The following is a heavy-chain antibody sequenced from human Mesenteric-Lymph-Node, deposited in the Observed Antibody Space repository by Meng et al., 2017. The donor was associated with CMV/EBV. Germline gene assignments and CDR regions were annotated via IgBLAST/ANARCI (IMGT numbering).Heavy chain of an antibody. CDR3: ANGGSYGSGSCFDY. D-gene: IGHD3-10*01. CDR2: IDIGDGNT. V-gene: IGHV3-23*03. J-gene: IGHJ4*02. CDR1: GFTFSLYA. Sequence: GESLKISCAGSGFTFSLYAMSWVRQAPGQGLEWVSVIDIGDGNTFYADSVKGRFTISRDNSKNTLYLQMHSLRVEDTAVYYCANGGSYGSGSCFDYWGQGTLVTVSS.